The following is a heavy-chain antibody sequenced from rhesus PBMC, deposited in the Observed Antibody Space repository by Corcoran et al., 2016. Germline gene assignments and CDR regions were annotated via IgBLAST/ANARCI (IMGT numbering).Heavy chain of an antibody. CDR2: IRNKANRYTT. D-gene: IGHD3-34*01. Sequence: EVQLVESGGGLVQPGGSLRLSCAASGFTFSNYYMHWVRQAQGKGLEWLGLIRNKANRYTTEYAAAVKGRFTISRDDSKNTLYLQMSSLKTEDTALYYCTKTWGDYYPFDYWGQGVLVTVSS. CDR1: GFTFSNYY. V-gene: IGHV3-13*01. J-gene: IGHJ4*01. CDR3: TKTWGDYYPFDY.